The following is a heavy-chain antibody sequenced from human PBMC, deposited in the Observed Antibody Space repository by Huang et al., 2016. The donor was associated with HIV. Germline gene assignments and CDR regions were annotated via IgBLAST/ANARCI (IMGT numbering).Heavy chain of an antibody. J-gene: IGHJ4*02. D-gene: IGHD2-15*01. CDR3: ATLPPVNYGRSGGRVRDY. Sequence: QVQLVQSGAEVKKPGASVKVSCKASGYTFSNYDINWVRQAPGQGLEWMGWMNPNSGNTVYARKFQGRGTMTRSTSISTAYMERSRLRFEDTAVYYCATLPPVNYGRSGGRVRDYWGQGSLVTVSS. V-gene: IGHV1-8*01. CDR1: GYTFSNYD. CDR2: MNPNSGNT.